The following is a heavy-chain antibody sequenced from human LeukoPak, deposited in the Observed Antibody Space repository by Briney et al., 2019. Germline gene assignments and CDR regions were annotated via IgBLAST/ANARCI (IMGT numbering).Heavy chain of an antibody. CDR3: ASQGGSYYYFDY. V-gene: IGHV1-69*05. D-gene: IGHD1-26*01. J-gene: IGHJ4*02. CDR1: GGTFSSYA. CDR2: IIPIFGTA. Sequence: GASVKVSCKASGGTFSSYAISWVRQAPGQGLEWMGGIIPIFGTANYAQKFQGRVTITTDESTSTAYMELSSLRSEDTAVYYCASQGGSYYYFDYWGQGTLVTVSS.